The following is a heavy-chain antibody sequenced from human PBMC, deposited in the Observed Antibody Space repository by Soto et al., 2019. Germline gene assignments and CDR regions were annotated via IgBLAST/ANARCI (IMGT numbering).Heavy chain of an antibody. V-gene: IGHV3-15*01. CDR2: IKRKIDGETT. J-gene: IGHJ6*01. Sequence: EVQLVESGGGMVMPGGSLRLSCAASGFTFSDAWMTWIRQAPGKGLQRVGRIKRKIDGETTDYAAPVKGRFTISRDDSKNTLYLQKNRMKVEDTAMYYCVTDRGGGMDVWGQGTTVTVYS. CDR3: VTDRGGGMDV. D-gene: IGHD3-10*01. CDR1: GFTFSDAW.